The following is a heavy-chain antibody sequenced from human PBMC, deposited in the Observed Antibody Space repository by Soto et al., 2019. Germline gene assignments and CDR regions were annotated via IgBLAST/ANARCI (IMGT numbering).Heavy chain of an antibody. CDR3: ARNVVATMQLDY. Sequence: QVQLVQSGAEVKKPGASVKVSCKASGYTFTSYAMHWVRQAPGQRLEWMGWINAGNGNTKYSQKFQGRVTITRDTTARIDYMELSSLRSEDTAMYYCARNVVATMQLDYWGQGTLVTVSS. J-gene: IGHJ4*02. CDR2: INAGNGNT. D-gene: IGHD5-12*01. CDR1: GYTFTSYA. V-gene: IGHV1-3*01.